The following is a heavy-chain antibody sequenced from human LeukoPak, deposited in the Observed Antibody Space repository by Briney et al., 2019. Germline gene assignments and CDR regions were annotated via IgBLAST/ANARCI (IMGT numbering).Heavy chain of an antibody. J-gene: IGHJ4*02. CDR1: GYSLGKNYY. CDR3: ARYDSRGSASTRFDY. Sequence: ADTLSLTCAVSGYSLGKNYYWGWIRQPPGKGLEWIGRIYGTGSTYYNPSLMNRFTMSVDTSKNHFSLKLTSATAADTAVYYCARYDSRGSASTRFDYWGQGILVTISS. V-gene: IGHV4-38-2*01. CDR2: IYGTGST. D-gene: IGHD3-16*01.